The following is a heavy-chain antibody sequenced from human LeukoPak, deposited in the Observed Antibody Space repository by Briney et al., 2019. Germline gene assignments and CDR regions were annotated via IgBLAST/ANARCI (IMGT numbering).Heavy chain of an antibody. CDR2: IYYSGST. CDR1: GGSISSYY. V-gene: IGHV4-59*01. Sequence: SETLSLTCTVSGGSISSYYWSWIRQPPGKGLEWIGYIYYSGSTNYNPSLKSRVTISVDTSENQFSLKLSSVTAADTAVYYCARQTGTTIDYWGQGTLVTVSS. CDR3: ARQTGTTIDY. J-gene: IGHJ4*02. D-gene: IGHD1-7*01.